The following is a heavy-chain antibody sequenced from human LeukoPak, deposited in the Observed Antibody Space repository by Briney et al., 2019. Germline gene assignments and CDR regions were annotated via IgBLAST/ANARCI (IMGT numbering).Heavy chain of an antibody. J-gene: IGHJ3*02. Sequence: PSETLSLTCSVSGASIRSYFWSWIRQSPGKGLEWIGYVYDNDISNFNSSLESRVTILVDRSKSQFSLKLRSVTAADTAVYYCARGLVLATDDAFDIWGPGTMVTVSS. CDR1: GASIRSYF. CDR3: ARGLVLATDDAFDI. V-gene: IGHV4-59*01. CDR2: VYDNDIS. D-gene: IGHD5-12*01.